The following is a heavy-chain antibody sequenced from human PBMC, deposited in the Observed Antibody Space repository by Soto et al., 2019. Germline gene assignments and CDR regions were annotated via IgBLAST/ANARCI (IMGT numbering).Heavy chain of an antibody. CDR1: GYTFTGYY. D-gene: IGHD6-6*01. CDR2: INPNSGGT. J-gene: IGHJ6*02. Sequence: ASVKVSFKASGYTFTGYYMHWVRQAPGQGLEWMGWINPNSGGTNYAQKFQGWVTMTRDTSISTAYMELSRLRSDDTAVYYCARDRGYSSSSFDYCYYGMDVWGQGTRVTVSS. V-gene: IGHV1-2*04. CDR3: ARDRGYSSSSFDYCYYGMDV.